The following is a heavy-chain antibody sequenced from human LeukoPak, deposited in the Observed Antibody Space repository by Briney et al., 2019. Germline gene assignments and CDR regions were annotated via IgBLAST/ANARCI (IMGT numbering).Heavy chain of an antibody. Sequence: GGSLRLSCAASGFTFSNYAMHWVRQAPGKGLEWVAFIRYDGSNKYYADSVKGRFTISRDNSKNTLYLQMNSLRAEDTAVYYCAKDQIRLDPAAFDYWGQGTLVTVSS. CDR2: IRYDGSNK. V-gene: IGHV3-30*02. CDR1: GFTFSNYA. J-gene: IGHJ4*02. CDR3: AKDQIRLDPAAFDY. D-gene: IGHD3-10*01.